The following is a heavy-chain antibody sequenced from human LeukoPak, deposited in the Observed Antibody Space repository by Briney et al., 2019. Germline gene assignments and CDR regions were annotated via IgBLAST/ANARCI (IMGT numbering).Heavy chain of an antibody. CDR3: ATGHSGSYSA. CDR1: GFTLTGYW. CDR2: ITQDGSEK. D-gene: IGHD3-10*01. Sequence: PGGSLRLSCAASGFTLTGYWMTWVRQAPGNGLEWVATITQDGSEKYYVDSVKGRFTISRDNAKNSLYLQMKSLRVEDTAVFYCATGHSGSYSAWGQGTLVTVSS. V-gene: IGHV3-7*03. J-gene: IGHJ5*02.